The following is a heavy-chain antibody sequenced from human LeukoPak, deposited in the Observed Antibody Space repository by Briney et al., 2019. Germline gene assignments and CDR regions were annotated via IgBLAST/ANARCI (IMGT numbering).Heavy chain of an antibody. J-gene: IGHJ4*01. D-gene: IGHD6-19*01. Sequence: PGGSLRLSCAASGFTFSSYAMSWVRQAPGKGLEWVSAISGSGGSTYYADSVKGRFTISRDNSKNTLYLQMNSLRAEDRAEYSLAKGPTIALPGLFGYWATEPWSPSPQ. CDR3: AKGPTIALPGLFGY. V-gene: IGHV3-23*01. CDR2: ISGSGGST. CDR1: GFTFSSYA.